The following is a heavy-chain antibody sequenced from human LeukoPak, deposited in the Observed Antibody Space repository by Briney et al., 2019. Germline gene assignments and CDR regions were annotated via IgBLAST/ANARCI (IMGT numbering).Heavy chain of an antibody. J-gene: IGHJ4*02. Sequence: PGGSLRLSCAASGFTFRNFWMNWVRQAPGKGLEWVANIKEDGSRKYFVDSVKGRFTVSRDNAHNSMYLQMNSLRAEDTAVYCCARVLYFEKFSLYRPLDYWGQGTLVAVPS. D-gene: IGHD3-16*02. CDR3: ARVLYFEKFSLYRPLDY. CDR1: GFTFRNFW. CDR2: IKEDGSRK. V-gene: IGHV3-7*01.